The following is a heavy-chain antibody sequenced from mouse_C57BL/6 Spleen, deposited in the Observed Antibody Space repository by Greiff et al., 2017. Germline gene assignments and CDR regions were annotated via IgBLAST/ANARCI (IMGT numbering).Heavy chain of an antibody. J-gene: IGHJ2*01. V-gene: IGHV1-54*01. Sequence: VKLQQSGAELVRPGTSVKVSCKASGYAFTNYLIEWVKQRPGQGLEWIGVINPGSGGTNYNEKFKGKATLTADKSSSPAYMQLSSLTSEDSAVYFCAREGENFFDYWGQGTTLTVSS. CDR1: GYAFTNYL. CDR3: AREGENFFDY. CDR2: INPGSGGT.